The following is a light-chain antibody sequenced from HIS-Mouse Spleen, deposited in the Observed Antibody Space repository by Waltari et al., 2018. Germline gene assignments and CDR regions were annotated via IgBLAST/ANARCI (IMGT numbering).Light chain of an antibody. CDR3: QAWDSSTANVV. Sequence: SYELTQPPSVSVSPGQTASITCSGDKLGDKYRCWYQQMPGQSPVLVIYQDSKRPSGIPERFSGSNSGNTATLTISGTQAMDEADYYCQAWDSSTANVVFGGGTKLTVL. CDR1: KLGDKY. V-gene: IGLV3-1*01. J-gene: IGLJ2*01. CDR2: QDS.